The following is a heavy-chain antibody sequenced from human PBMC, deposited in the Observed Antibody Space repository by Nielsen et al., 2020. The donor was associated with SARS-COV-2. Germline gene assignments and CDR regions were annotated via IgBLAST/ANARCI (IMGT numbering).Heavy chain of an antibody. J-gene: IGHJ5*02. D-gene: IGHD2-2*01. CDR2: IYRDGST. V-gene: IGHV3-66*01. CDR1: GFTLSRNY. CDR3: ARDCGVSCHWFNP. Sequence: GESLKISCAGSGFTLSRNYMSWVRQAPGKGLEWVSGIYRDGSTFYADSVKGRFTISRDNSKNTLYLQMSSLRAEDTAVYYCARDCGVSCHWFNPWGQGTLVTVSS.